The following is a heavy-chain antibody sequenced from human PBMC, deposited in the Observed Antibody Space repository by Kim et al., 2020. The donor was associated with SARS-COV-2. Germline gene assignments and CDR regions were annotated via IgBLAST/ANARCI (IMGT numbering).Heavy chain of an antibody. V-gene: IGHV5-51*01. D-gene: IGHD5-18*01. CDR3: AARKDGYIV. CDR1: GYRITNYW. CDR2: VYPSDSDT. Sequence: GESLKISCEGSGYRITNYWIGWVRQLPGKGLEWMGIVYPSDSDTKYRPSFQDQVTITADNSISTAYLKWNSLKASDTAIYYCAARKDGYIVWGGGTPVT. J-gene: IGHJ6*01.